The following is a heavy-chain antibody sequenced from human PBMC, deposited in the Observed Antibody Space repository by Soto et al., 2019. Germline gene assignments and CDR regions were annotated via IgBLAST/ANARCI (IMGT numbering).Heavy chain of an antibody. J-gene: IGHJ3*02. D-gene: IGHD4-17*01. CDR2: ISDDGSNK. CDR3: ARKDGDNSYFSAFDI. CDR1: GFTFSRYA. Sequence: PGGSLRLSCAASGFTFSRYAMHWVRQAPGKGLEWVAVISDDGSNKYYAESVKGRFTISRDNAKNTLYLQMNSLRPEDTAVYYCARKDGDNSYFSAFDIWGQGTMVTVSS. V-gene: IGHV3-30-3*01.